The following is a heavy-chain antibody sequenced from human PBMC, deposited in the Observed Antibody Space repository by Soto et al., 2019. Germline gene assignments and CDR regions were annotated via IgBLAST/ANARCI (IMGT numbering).Heavy chain of an antibody. CDR1: GFTFSSYW. J-gene: IGHJ4*02. D-gene: IGHD3-9*01. CDR2: IKQDGSEK. V-gene: IGHV3-7*01. CDR3: AREPPHTLYDTAGDY. Sequence: GSLRLSCAASGFTFSSYWMSWVRQAPGKGLEWVANIKQDGSEKYYVDSVKGRFTISRDNAKNSLYLQMNSPRAEDTAVYYCAREPPHTLYDTAGDYWGQGTLVSVSS.